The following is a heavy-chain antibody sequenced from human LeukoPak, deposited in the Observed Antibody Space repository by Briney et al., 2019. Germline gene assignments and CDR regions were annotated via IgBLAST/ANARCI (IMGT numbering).Heavy chain of an antibody. Sequence: GGSLRLSCAASGFTFSSYWMSWVRQAPGKGLEWVANIKQDGSEKYYVDSVKGRFTISRDNAKNSLYLQMNSLRAEDTAVYYCARGPSSWYLHLGDYYYMDVWGKGTTVTVSS. J-gene: IGHJ6*03. V-gene: IGHV3-7*01. CDR3: ARGPSSWYLHLGDYYYMDV. CDR2: IKQDGSEK. CDR1: GFTFSSYW. D-gene: IGHD6-13*01.